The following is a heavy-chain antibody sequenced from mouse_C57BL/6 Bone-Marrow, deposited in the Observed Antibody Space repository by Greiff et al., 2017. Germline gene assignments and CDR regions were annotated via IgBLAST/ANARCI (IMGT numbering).Heavy chain of an antibody. Sequence: QVQLQQPGAELVKPGASVKLSCKASGYTFTSYWMQWVQQRPGQGLECIGEIDPSDSYTNYNQKFKGKATLTIDTSSSTAYMQLSSLTSEDSAVYYCARRGHGYDWYAMDYWGKGTSVTVSS. CDR3: ARRGHGYDWYAMDY. CDR1: GYTFTSYW. CDR2: IDPSDSYT. J-gene: IGHJ4*01. V-gene: IGHV1-50*01. D-gene: IGHD2-2*01.